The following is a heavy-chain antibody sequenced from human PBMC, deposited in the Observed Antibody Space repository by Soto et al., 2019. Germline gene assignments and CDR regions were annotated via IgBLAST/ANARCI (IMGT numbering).Heavy chain of an antibody. CDR3: ARQNRPTVTTPTEYFQH. CDR2: IYYSGST. D-gene: IGHD4-17*01. Sequence: ASETLSLTCTVSGGSISSYYWSLIRQPPGKGLEWIGYIYYSGSTNYNPSLKSRVTISVDTSKNQFSLKLSSVTAADTAVYYCARQNRPTVTTPTEYFQHWGQGTLVTVSS. J-gene: IGHJ1*01. CDR1: GGSISSYY. V-gene: IGHV4-59*08.